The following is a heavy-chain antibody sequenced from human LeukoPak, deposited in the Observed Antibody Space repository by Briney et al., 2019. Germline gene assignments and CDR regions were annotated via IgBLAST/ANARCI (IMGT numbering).Heavy chain of an antibody. J-gene: IGHJ4*02. D-gene: IGHD6-13*01. Sequence: SGTLSLTCTVSGGSISSGDYYWSWIRQPPGKGLEWIGYIYYSGSTYYNPSLKSRVTISVDTSKNQFSLKLSSVTAADTAVYYCARGIATPGTPFDYWGQGTLVTVSS. CDR1: GGSISSGDYY. V-gene: IGHV4-30-4*01. CDR3: ARGIATPGTPFDY. CDR2: IYYSGST.